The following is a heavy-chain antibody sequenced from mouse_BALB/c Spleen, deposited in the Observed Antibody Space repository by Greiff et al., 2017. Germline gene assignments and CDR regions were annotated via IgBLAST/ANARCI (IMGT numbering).Heavy chain of an antibody. J-gene: IGHJ2*01. Sequence: QVHVKQPGAELVKPGTSVKLSCKASGYNFTSYWINWVKLRPGQGLEWIGDIYPGSGSTNYNEKFKSKATLTVDTSSSTAYMQLSSLASEDSALYYCARTARATFDYWGQGTTLTVSS. CDR2: IYPGSGST. D-gene: IGHD3-1*01. CDR1: GYNFTSYW. CDR3: ARTARATFDY. V-gene: IGHV1-55*01.